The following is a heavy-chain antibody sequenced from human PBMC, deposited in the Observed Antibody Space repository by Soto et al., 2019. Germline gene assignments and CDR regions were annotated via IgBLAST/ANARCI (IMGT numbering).Heavy chain of an antibody. Sequence: QVQLVESGGGVVQPGRSLRLSCAASGFTFSSYGMHWVRQAPGKGLEWVAVISYDGGDKYSADSMKGRFTISRDNSKNTLYLQMNSLRAEDTAVYYCAKDVSTGAADYYFDYWGQGTVVTVSS. D-gene: IGHD6-13*01. V-gene: IGHV3-30*18. CDR3: AKDVSTGAADYYFDY. CDR1: GFTFSSYG. CDR2: ISYDGGDK. J-gene: IGHJ4*02.